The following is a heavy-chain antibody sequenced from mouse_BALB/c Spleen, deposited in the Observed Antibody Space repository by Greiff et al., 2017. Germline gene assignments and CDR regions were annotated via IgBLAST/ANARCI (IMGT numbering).Heavy chain of an antibody. CDR2: INPDSSTI. Sequence: EVKVIESGGGLVQPGGSLKLSCAASGFDFSRYWMSWVRQAPGKGLEWIGEINPDSSTINYTPSLKDKFIISRDNAKNTLYLQMSKVRSEDTALYYCARPVAPYGSSSWFAYWGQGTLVTVSA. CDR1: GFDFSRYW. D-gene: IGHD1-1*01. J-gene: IGHJ3*01. CDR3: ARPVAPYGSSSWFAY. V-gene: IGHV4-1*02.